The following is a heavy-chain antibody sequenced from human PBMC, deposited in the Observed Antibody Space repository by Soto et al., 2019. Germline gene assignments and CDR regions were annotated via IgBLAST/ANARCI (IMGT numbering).Heavy chain of an antibody. CDR2: ISYDGSNK. D-gene: IGHD5-12*01. CDR3: ARDPAGYPPHYYYGMDV. Sequence: GGSLRLSCAASGFTFSSYAMHWVRQAPGKGLEWVAVISYDGSNKYYADSVKGRFTISRDNSKNTLYLQMNSLRAEDTAVYYCARDPAGYPPHYYYGMDVWGQGTTVTVSS. J-gene: IGHJ6*02. V-gene: IGHV3-30-3*01. CDR1: GFTFSSYA.